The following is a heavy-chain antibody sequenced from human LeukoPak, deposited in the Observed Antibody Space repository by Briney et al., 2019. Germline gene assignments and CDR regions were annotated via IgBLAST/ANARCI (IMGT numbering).Heavy chain of an antibody. CDR3: ARDKLQWELPVLTHYYYMDV. V-gene: IGHV3-48*03. Sequence: GGSLRLSCAASGFTFSSYEMNWVRQAPGKGLEWVSYISSSGSTIYYADSVKGRFTISRDNAKNSLYLQMNSLRADDTAVYYCARDKLQWELPVLTHYYYMDVWGKGTTVTVSS. D-gene: IGHD1-26*01. CDR1: GFTFSSYE. J-gene: IGHJ6*03. CDR2: ISSSGSTI.